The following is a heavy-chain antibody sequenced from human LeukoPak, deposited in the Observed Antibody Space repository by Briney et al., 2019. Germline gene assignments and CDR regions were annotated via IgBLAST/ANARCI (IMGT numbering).Heavy chain of an antibody. J-gene: IGHJ4*02. V-gene: IGHV3-30*14. D-gene: IGHD3-3*01. CDR2: IRYDGGNK. CDR1: GFTFSSYA. CDR3: AKDQQRFLEWSPSDY. Sequence: PGGSLRLSCAASGFTFSSYAMQWVRQAPGKGLEWVAFIRYDGGNKYYADSVKGRFTISRDNSKDTLFLQMNSLRPEDTAVYYCAKDQQRFLEWSPSDYWGQGTLVTVSS.